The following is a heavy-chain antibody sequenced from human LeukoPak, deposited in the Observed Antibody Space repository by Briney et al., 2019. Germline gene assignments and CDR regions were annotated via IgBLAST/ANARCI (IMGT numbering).Heavy chain of an antibody. CDR2: IWYDGSNK. D-gene: IGHD6-13*01. CDR1: GFTFSSYG. Sequence: GGSLRISCAASGFTFSSYGMRSVRQAPGKGLECVAVIWYDGSNKYYADSVKGRFTISRDNSKNTLYLQMNSLRAEDTAVYYCARPQLIPYYYYGMDVWGQGTTVTVSS. CDR3: ARPQLIPYYYYGMDV. V-gene: IGHV3-33*01. J-gene: IGHJ6*02.